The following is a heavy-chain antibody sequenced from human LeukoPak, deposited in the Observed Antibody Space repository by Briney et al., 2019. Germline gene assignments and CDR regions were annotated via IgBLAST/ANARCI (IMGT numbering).Heavy chain of an antibody. V-gene: IGHV4-59*01. D-gene: IGHD1-26*01. CDR1: GGSISSYY. Sequence: SETLSLTCTVSGGSISSYYWSWIRQPPGKGLEWIGYIYYSGSTNYNPSLKSRVTISVDTSKNQFSLKLSSVTAADTAVYYCARYRKEPRYRGAFDYWGQGTLVTVSS. CDR2: IYYSGST. CDR3: ARYRKEPRYRGAFDY. J-gene: IGHJ4*02.